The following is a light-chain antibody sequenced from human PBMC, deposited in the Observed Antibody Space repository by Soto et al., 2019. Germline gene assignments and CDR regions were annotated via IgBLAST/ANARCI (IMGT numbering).Light chain of an antibody. CDR1: KSNIGTNF. CDR3: AAWDDSLSGRI. CDR2: RND. J-gene: IGLJ2*01. V-gene: IGLV1-47*01. Sequence: QSVLTQPPSASGTPGQGVTISCSGSKSNIGTNFVYWYQQLPGTAPKLLIYRNDQRPLGVPDRFSGSKSGTSASLAISGLRSEDEADYYCAAWDDSLSGRIFGGGTKVTVL.